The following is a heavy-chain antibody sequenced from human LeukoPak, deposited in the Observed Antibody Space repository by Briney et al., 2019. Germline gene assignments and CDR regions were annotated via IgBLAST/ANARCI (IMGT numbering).Heavy chain of an antibody. D-gene: IGHD3-22*01. J-gene: IGHJ3*02. V-gene: IGHV4-61*02. CDR3: ARGIGTSYDSSRDAFDI. CDR2: IYSPGTN. Sequence: SETLSLTCTVSAGSINSGDYYWSWIRQPAGKGLEWIGRIYSPGTNYNYNPSVKSRVTISIDTSKNQFSLKLTSVTAADTAVYYCARGIGTSYDSSRDAFDIWGQGAMVTVSS. CDR1: AGSINSGDYY.